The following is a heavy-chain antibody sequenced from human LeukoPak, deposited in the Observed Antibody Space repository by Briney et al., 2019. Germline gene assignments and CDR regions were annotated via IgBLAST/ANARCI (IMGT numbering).Heavy chain of an antibody. CDR2: ISGSRDNT. CDR1: GFTVTNYA. Sequence: GGSLRLSCAASGFTVTNYAMNWVRQAPGKGLQWVSTISGSRDNTYYADSVKGRFTISRDNSKNTLYLQMNSLRAEDTAIYYCAKDLPSGRQPGGKTYWGQGTLVTVSS. D-gene: IGHD2-15*01. CDR3: AKDLPSGRQPGGKTY. V-gene: IGHV3-23*01. J-gene: IGHJ4*02.